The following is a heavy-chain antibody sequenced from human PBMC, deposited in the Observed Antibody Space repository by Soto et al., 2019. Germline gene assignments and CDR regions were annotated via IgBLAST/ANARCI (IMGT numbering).Heavy chain of an antibody. V-gene: IGHV1-18*01. J-gene: IGHJ6*02. CDR3: ARDQADYYYYGMDV. Sequence: ASVKVSCKASGYTFTSYGISWVRQAPGQGLEWMGWISAYNGNTKYSQKFQGRVTITRDTSASTAYMELSSLRSEDTAVYYCARDQADYYYYGMDVWGQGTTVTVSS. D-gene: IGHD2-15*01. CDR1: GYTFTSYG. CDR2: ISAYNGNT.